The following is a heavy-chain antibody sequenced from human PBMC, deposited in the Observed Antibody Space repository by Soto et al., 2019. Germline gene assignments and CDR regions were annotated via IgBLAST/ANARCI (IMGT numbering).Heavy chain of an antibody. CDR2: ISYDGSNK. J-gene: IGHJ4*02. Sequence: GGSLRLSCAASGFTFSSYGMHWVRQAPGKGLEWVAVISYDGSNKYYADSVKGRFTISRDNSKNTLYLQMNSLRAEDTAVYYCAKVVPNYYDSSSFAYWGKGTLVTVSS. V-gene: IGHV3-30*18. CDR3: AKVVPNYYDSSSFAY. CDR1: GFTFSSYG. D-gene: IGHD3-22*01.